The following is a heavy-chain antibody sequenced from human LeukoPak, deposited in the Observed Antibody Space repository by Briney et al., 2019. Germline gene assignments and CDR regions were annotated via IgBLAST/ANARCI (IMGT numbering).Heavy chain of an antibody. J-gene: IGHJ5*02. D-gene: IGHD5-24*01. CDR1: GGSISSYY. Sequence: SETLSLTCTVSGGSISSYYWSWIRQPPGKGLEWIGSIYHSGSTYYNPSLKSRVTISVDTSKNQFSLKLSSVTAADTAVYYCARAWDGYKQFDPWGQGTLVTVSS. CDR2: IYHSGST. V-gene: IGHV4-38-2*02. CDR3: ARAWDGYKQFDP.